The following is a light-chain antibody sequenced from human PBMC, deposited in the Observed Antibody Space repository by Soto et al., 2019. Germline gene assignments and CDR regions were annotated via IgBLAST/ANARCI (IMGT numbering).Light chain of an antibody. CDR2: DVN. Sequence: QSALTQPASVSGSPGQSITISCTGTSGDVGGYNYVSWYQHHPGKAPKLLIYDVNERPSGISNRFSGSKSGNTASLTISGLQAEDEADYYCSSYTITTLAFGGGTKVTVL. V-gene: IGLV2-14*03. J-gene: IGLJ2*01. CDR1: SGDVGGYNY. CDR3: SSYTITTLA.